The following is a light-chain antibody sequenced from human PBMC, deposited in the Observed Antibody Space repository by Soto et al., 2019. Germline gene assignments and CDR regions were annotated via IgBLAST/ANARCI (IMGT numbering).Light chain of an antibody. Sequence: DIQMTQSPSSLSASVGDRVTITCRASQNIGNYLNWYRQKPGKAPELLIYAASILQTEVPSRFRGSRSGTDFTLTISSLQPEEFASYYCQQSYNVLSWTFGQGTKVDI. CDR2: AAS. V-gene: IGKV1-39*01. CDR3: QQSYNVLSWT. J-gene: IGKJ1*01. CDR1: QNIGNY.